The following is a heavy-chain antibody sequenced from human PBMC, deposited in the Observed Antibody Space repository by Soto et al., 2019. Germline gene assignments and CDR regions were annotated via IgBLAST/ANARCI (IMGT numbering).Heavy chain of an antibody. V-gene: IGHV3-74*03. Sequence: GGSLRLSCAATGFTFTAYWVHWVRQAPGKGLEWVARFKSDGSGTTYTDSVKGRFSISRDNAKNTVYLQMDNLRVEGTAVYYCGRNAIFVRGVPDEYWGQGTPVTVSS. J-gene: IGHJ4*02. D-gene: IGHD3-10*02. CDR1: GFTFTAYW. CDR3: GRNAIFVRGVPDEY. CDR2: FKSDGSGT.